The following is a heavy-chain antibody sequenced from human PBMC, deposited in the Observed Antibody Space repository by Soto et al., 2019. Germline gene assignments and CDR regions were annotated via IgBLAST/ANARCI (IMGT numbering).Heavy chain of an antibody. V-gene: IGHV1-46*01. Sequence: ASVKVSCKASGYTFTSYYMPWVRPAPGQGLEWVVIINPSGGSTSYAQKFQGRVTMTRDTSTSTVYMELSSLRSEDTAVYYCARDGRSSDISAWYYFDYWGQGSLVTASS. CDR1: GYTFTSYY. J-gene: IGHJ4*02. CDR3: ARDGRSSDISAWYYFDY. D-gene: IGHD6-19*01. CDR2: INPSGGST.